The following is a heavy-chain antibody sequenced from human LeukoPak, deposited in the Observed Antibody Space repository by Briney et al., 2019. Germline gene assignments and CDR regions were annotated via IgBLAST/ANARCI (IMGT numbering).Heavy chain of an antibody. D-gene: IGHD7-27*01. CDR1: GFTFSSYS. J-gene: IGHJ3*02. CDR2: ISSSSSYI. V-gene: IGHV3-21*01. CDR3: ARGGTQLTGDSSGAFDI. Sequence: PGGSLRLSCAASGFTFSSYSMNWVRQAPGKGLEWVSSISSSSSYIYYADSVKGRFTISRDNAKNSLYLQMNSLRAEDTAVYYCARGGTQLTGDSSGAFDIWGQGTMVTVSS.